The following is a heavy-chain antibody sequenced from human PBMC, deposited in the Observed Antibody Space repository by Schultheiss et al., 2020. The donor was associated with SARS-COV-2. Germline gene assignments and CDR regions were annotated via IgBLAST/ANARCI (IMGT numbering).Heavy chain of an antibody. Sequence: SETLSLTCAVSGGSISSSNWWSWVRQPPGKGLEWIGEIYHSGSTNYNPSLKSRVTISVDTSKNQFSLKLSSVTAADTAVYYCARGYGDGYNWNYFDYWGQGTLVTVSS. CDR2: IYHSGST. V-gene: IGHV4-4*02. CDR1: GGSISSSNW. J-gene: IGHJ4*02. D-gene: IGHD5-24*01. CDR3: ARGYGDGYNWNYFDY.